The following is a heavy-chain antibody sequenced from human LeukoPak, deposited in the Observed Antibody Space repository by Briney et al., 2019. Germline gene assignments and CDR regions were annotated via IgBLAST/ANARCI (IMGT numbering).Heavy chain of an antibody. D-gene: IGHD3-16*01. CDR1: GDSIRSYY. V-gene: IGHV4-59*12. Sequence: SETLSLTCTVSGDSIRSYYWSWIRQPPGKGLEWIGNIHYSGSTKYNSSLKGRVTISVDTSNNQFSLRVTSLTAADTAVYYCARLGALHDAFDVWGQGTLVTVSS. CDR2: IHYSGST. CDR3: ARLGALHDAFDV. J-gene: IGHJ3*01.